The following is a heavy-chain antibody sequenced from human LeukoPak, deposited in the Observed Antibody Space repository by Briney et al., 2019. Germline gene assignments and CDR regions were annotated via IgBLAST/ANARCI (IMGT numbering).Heavy chain of an antibody. Sequence: GGSLRLSCAASGFTFSSYAMCWVRQAPGKGLEWVSGLNGGGGDTYYADSVKGRFTISRDNSKNTLYLQMNSLRAEDTAVYYCAKVRVGGDTFDIWGQGTMVSVSS. V-gene: IGHV3-23*01. CDR3: AKVRVGGDTFDI. CDR2: LNGGGGDT. CDR1: GFTFSSYA. J-gene: IGHJ3*02. D-gene: IGHD1-26*01.